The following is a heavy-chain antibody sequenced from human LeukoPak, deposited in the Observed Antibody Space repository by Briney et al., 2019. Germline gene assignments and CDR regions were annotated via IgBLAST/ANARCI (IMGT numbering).Heavy chain of an antibody. V-gene: IGHV3-74*01. CDR1: GFTFSSYW. CDR2: IKSDGST. D-gene: IGHD3-10*01. Sequence: GGSLRLSCEASGFTFSSYWMHWVRQTPGKGLMWVARIKSDGSTIYADSVQGRFTISRDNAKNMVYLQMNSLRDDDTAIYYCTRALTYFYGSVTYDWFASWGQGTRVTVSS. CDR3: TRALTYFYGSVTYDWFAS. J-gene: IGHJ5*01.